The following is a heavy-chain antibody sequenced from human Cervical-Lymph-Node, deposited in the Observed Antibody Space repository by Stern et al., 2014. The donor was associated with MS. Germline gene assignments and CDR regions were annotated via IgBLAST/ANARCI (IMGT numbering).Heavy chain of an antibody. CDR2: IYPGDSDT. V-gene: IGHV5-51*01. J-gene: IGHJ4*02. CDR3: AIRGYSYGLYFDY. Sequence: VQLVQSGAEVNKPGESLKISCKASGFTFTSYWIGWVRQVPGNGLEWMGVIYPGDSDTTYSPPFKGRVTISTDKSTNTSSLHRRSLKAADTAVYYCAIRGYSYGLYFDYWGQGTLVTVSS. CDR1: GFTFTSYW. D-gene: IGHD5-18*01.